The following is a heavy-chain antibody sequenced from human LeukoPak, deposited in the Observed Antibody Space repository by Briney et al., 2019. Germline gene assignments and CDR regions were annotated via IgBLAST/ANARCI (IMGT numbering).Heavy chain of an antibody. CDR2: IYPGYSDT. V-gene: IGHV5-51*01. CDR1: GYKLTNNR. J-gene: IGHJ5*02. Sequence: GESLKISCKISGYKLTNNRIGRVRRVPGKGLEWMGLIYPGYSDTRYSPSFQGQVTISADKSISTAYLQWSSLKASDTAMYYCARSIVGATPYNWFDPWGQGTLVTVSS. D-gene: IGHD1-26*01. CDR3: ARSIVGATPYNWFDP.